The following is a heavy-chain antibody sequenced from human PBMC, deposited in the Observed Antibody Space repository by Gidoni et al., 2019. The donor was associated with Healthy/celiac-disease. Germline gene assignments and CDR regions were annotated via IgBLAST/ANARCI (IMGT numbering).Heavy chain of an antibody. Sequence: QITLKESGPTLVKPTQTLTLTCTFSGFSLSTSGVGVGWIRQPPGKALEWLALIYWDDDKRYSPSLKSRLTITKDTSKNQVVLTMTNMDPVDTATYYCAHSAEAPGDWNDGQYYYYYGMDVWGQGTTVTVSS. D-gene: IGHD1-1*01. J-gene: IGHJ6*02. V-gene: IGHV2-5*02. CDR1: GFSLSTSGVG. CDR3: AHSAEAPGDWNDGQYYYYYGMDV. CDR2: IYWDDDK.